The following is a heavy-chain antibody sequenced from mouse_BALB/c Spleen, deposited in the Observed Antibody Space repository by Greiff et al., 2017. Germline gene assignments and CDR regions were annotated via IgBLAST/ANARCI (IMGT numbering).Heavy chain of an antibody. CDR1: GFTFSSYG. D-gene: IGHD1-2*01. CDR2: ISSGGSYT. CDR3: ARLPSITTATYYFDY. Sequence: EVQGVESGGDLVKPGGSLKLSCAASGFTFSSYGMSWVRQTPDQRLEWVATISSGGSYTYYPDSVKGRFTISRDNAKNTLYLQMSSLKSEDTAMYYCARLPSITTATYYFDYWGQGTTLTVSS. J-gene: IGHJ2*01. V-gene: IGHV5-6*01.